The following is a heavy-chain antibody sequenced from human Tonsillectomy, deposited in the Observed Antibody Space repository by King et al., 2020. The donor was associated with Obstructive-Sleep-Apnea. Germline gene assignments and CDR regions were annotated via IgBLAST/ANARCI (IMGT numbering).Heavy chain of an antibody. V-gene: IGHV3-23*04. CDR3: AKAVVAAHFDY. J-gene: IGHJ4*02. CDR1: GFTLSRYA. CDR2: NSGSGGCT. D-gene: IGHD2-15*01. Sequence: VQLVESGGGVVQPGGSLRLSCAASGFTLSRYAMCWVRQAPGKGLEWVVANSGSGGCTSYADTVKGRFTISRDTSKNTLDLQMNSLRAEDTAVYYCAKAVVAAHFDYWGQGTLVTVSS.